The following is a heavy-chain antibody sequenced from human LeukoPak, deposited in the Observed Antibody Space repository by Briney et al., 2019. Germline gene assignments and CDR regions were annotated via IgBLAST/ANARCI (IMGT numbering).Heavy chain of an antibody. Sequence: GGSLRLSCAASAFTFSDYYMNWIRQAPGKGLEWISYISTSGTAIYYADSVKGRFTTSRDNAKNSLYLQINSLRAEDTAVYYCVKSMVRGTRASAFDIWGQGTMVTVSS. D-gene: IGHD3-10*01. CDR1: AFTFSDYY. V-gene: IGHV3-11*01. J-gene: IGHJ3*02. CDR2: ISTSGTAI. CDR3: VKSMVRGTRASAFDI.